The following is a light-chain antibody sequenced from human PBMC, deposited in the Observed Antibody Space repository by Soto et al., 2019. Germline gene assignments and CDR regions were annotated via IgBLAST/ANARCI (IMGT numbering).Light chain of an antibody. CDR3: TSYTFASTWV. V-gene: IGLV2-14*01. CDR1: SSDIGTYNY. Sequence: QSALTQPASVSGSPGQSITISCTGTSSDIGTYNYVSWYQQHPGIAPKLMIFEVSNRPSGVSYRFSGSKSGNTASLTISGLQAEDEAYYYCTSYTFASTWVFGEGTKLTVL. CDR2: EVS. J-gene: IGLJ3*02.